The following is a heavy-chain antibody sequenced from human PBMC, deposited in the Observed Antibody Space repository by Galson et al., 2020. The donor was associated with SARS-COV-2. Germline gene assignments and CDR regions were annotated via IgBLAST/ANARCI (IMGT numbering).Heavy chain of an antibody. J-gene: IGHJ6*02. CDR3: ARPSAMGGLDV. CDR1: GGSISGSGYF. V-gene: IGHV4-39*01. Sequence: SETLSLTCSVSGGSISGSGYFWAWIRQPLGKGLEWIGTIYYSRNTYYNPSLKSRATISVDTSKSQFSLKLNSVTATDTAVYYCARPSAMGGLDVWSQGTTVTVSS. D-gene: IGHD5-18*01. CDR2: IYYSRNT.